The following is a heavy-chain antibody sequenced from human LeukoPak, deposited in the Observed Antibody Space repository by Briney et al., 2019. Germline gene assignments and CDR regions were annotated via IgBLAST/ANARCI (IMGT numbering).Heavy chain of an antibody. CDR1: GGFFSGYY. Sequence: PSETLSLTCAVYGGFFSGYYWSWIRQPPGKGLEWIGEINHSGSTNYNPSLKSRVTISVDTSKNQFSLKLSSVTAADTAVYYCASAFCSSTSCYRSAFDIWGQGTMVTVSS. V-gene: IGHV4-34*01. J-gene: IGHJ3*02. D-gene: IGHD2-2*01. CDR3: ASAFCSSTSCYRSAFDI. CDR2: INHSGST.